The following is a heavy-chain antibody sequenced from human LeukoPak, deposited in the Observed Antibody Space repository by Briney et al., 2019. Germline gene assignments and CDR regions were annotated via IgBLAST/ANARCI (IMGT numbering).Heavy chain of an antibody. D-gene: IGHD2-21*01. J-gene: IGHJ4*02. V-gene: IGHV3-15*01. CDR2: IKSKTDGGTT. Sequence: PGGSLRLSCAASGFTFSNAWMSWVRQAPGKGLEWVGRIKSKTDGGTTDYAAPVKGRFTISRDDSKNTLYLQMNSLKTEDTAVYYCTTPLWEYCGGDCPPYWGQGALVTVSS. CDR3: TTPLWEYCGGDCPPY. CDR1: GFTFSNAW.